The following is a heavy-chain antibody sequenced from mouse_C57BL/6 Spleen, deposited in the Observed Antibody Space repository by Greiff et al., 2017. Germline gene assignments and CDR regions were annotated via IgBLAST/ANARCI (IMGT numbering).Heavy chain of an antibody. CDR2: ILPGSGST. CDR3: ARQGKRSGFAY. J-gene: IGHJ3*01. CDR1: GYTFTGYW. Sequence: QVQLQQSGAELMKPGASVKLSCKATGYTFTGYWIEWVKQRPGHGLEWIGKILPGSGSTNYNENVKGPATFTADTSSNTAFMQLSSLTTDDAANYCCARQGKRSGFAYWGQGTLVTVSA. V-gene: IGHV1-9*01.